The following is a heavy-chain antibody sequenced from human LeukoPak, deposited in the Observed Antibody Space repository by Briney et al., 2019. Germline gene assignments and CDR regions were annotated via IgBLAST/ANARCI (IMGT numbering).Heavy chain of an antibody. CDR3: ARAPLTTVTTDYFDY. V-gene: IGHV3-7*01. J-gene: IGHJ4*02. CDR1: GFTFSSYW. D-gene: IGHD4-17*01. Sequence: GGSLRLSCAASGFTFSSYWMSWVRQAPGKGLEWVANIKQDGSEKYYVDSVKGRFTISRDNAKNSLYLQMNSLRAEDTAVYYCARAPLTTVTTDYFDYWGQGTLVTASS. CDR2: IKQDGSEK.